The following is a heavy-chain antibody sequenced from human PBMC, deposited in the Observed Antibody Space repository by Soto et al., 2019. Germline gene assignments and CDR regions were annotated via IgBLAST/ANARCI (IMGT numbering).Heavy chain of an antibody. J-gene: IGHJ4*02. CDR3: ARVKWSCSSTSCYRGPFDY. CDR1: GFTFSSYA. D-gene: IGHD2-2*01. V-gene: IGHV3-11*06. CDR2: ISSSSSYT. Sequence: PGGSLRLSCAASGFTFSSYAMSWIRQAPGKGLEWVSYISSSSSYTNYADSVKGRFTISRDNAKNSLYLQMNSLRAEDTAVYYYARVKWSCSSTSCYRGPFDYWGQGTLVTVSS.